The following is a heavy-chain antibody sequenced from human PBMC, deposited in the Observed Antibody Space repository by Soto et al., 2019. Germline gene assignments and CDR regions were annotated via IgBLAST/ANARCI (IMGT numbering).Heavy chain of an antibody. CDR1: GGSISSSSYY. J-gene: IGHJ6*03. Sequence: PSETLSLTCTVSGGSISSSSYYWGWIRQPPGKGLEWIGSIYYSGSTYYNPSLKSRVTISVDTSKNQFSLKLSSVTAADTAVYYCASSLGASWLPYYYYYMDVWGKGTTVTVSS. CDR2: IYYSGST. D-gene: IGHD5-12*01. CDR3: ASSLGASWLPYYYYYMDV. V-gene: IGHV4-39*01.